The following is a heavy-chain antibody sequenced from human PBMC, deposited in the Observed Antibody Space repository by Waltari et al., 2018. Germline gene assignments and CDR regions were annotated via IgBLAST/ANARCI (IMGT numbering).Heavy chain of an antibody. CDR2: SYYSGST. D-gene: IGHD4-17*01. Sequence: QLQLQESGPGLVKPSETLSLPCTVSGGSISSSSYYWGWIRQPPWKGLEWIGSSYYSGSTHNTPTLKSRVTISVDTSKNQVSLKLSSVTAADTAVHYCAREGRDYTDDYWGQRTLVTVSS. V-gene: IGHV4-39*07. J-gene: IGHJ4*02. CDR1: GGSISSSSYY. CDR3: AREGRDYTDDY.